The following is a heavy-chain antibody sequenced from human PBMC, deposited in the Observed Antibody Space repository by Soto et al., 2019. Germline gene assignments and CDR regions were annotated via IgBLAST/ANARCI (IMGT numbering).Heavy chain of an antibody. J-gene: IGHJ4*02. CDR3: ARVGSGEYHFDS. D-gene: IGHD3-10*01. CDR2: IKTDGSTT. CDR1: GFTFSSYW. Sequence: EVQLVESGGGLVQPGGSLRLSCAASGFTFSSYWMHWVRQAPGKGLVWVSRIKTDGSTTSHADSVEGRFTISRDNAKNTLYLQMNSLRAEDTAVYYCARVGSGEYHFDSVGQGTLVTVSS. V-gene: IGHV3-74*01.